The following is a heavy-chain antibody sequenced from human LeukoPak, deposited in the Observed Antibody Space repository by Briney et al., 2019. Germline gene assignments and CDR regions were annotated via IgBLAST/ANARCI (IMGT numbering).Heavy chain of an antibody. CDR3: ARTFMTTVTFGWFDP. V-gene: IGHV4-59*01. CDR2: IYYSGST. D-gene: IGHD4-17*01. CDR1: GGSISSYY. J-gene: IGHJ5*02. Sequence: SETLSLTCTVSGGSISSYYWSWIRQPPGKGLEWIGYIYYSGSTNYNPSLKSRVTISVDTSKNQFSLKLSSVTAADTAVYYCARTFMTTVTFGWFDPWDQGTLVTVSS.